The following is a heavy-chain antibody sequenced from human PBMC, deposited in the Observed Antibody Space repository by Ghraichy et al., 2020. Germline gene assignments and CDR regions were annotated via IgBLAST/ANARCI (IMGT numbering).Heavy chain of an antibody. Sequence: GGSLRLSCAASGFTFSSYSMNWVRQAPGKGLEWVSSISSSSSYIYYADSVKGRFTISRDNAKNSLYLQMNSLRAEDTAVYYCARGAIASGKFDYWGQGTLVTVSS. CDR2: ISSSSSYI. CDR1: GFTFSSYS. V-gene: IGHV3-21*01. J-gene: IGHJ4*02. CDR3: ARGAIASGKFDY. D-gene: IGHD3-10*01.